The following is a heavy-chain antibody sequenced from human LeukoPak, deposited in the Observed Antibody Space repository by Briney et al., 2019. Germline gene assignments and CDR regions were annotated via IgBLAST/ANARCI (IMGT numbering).Heavy chain of an antibody. Sequence: GGSLRLSCAASGFTFSTYSLNWVRQAPGKGLEWVSYISSSGSTIYYADSVKGRFTISRDNAKNSLYLQMNSLRAEDTAVYYCAELGITMIGGVWGKGTTVTISS. J-gene: IGHJ6*04. CDR3: AELGITMIGGV. V-gene: IGHV3-48*04. D-gene: IGHD3-10*02. CDR2: ISSSGSTI. CDR1: GFTFSTYS.